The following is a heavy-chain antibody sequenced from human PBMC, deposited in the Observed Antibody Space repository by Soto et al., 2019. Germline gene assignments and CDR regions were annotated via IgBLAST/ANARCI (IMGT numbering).Heavy chain of an antibody. J-gene: IGHJ4*02. D-gene: IGHD2-2*01. Sequence: QVQLVQSGAEVKKPGSSVKVSCKASGGTFSSYAISWVRQAPGQGLEWMGGIIPIFGTANYAQKFQGRVTITADESTSTAYMEMSSLRSEDTAVYYCASAIVLVPAATYYFDYWGQGTLVTVSS. CDR1: GGTFSSYA. V-gene: IGHV1-69*12. CDR2: IIPIFGTA. CDR3: ASAIVLVPAATYYFDY.